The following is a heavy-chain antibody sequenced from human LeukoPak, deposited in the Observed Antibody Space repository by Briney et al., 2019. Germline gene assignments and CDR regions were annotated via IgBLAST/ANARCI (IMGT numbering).Heavy chain of an antibody. CDR1: GGSVSRGNYY. Sequence: PSETLSLTCTVSGGSVSRGNYYWSWIRQPAGSGLEWIGRIYTSGTTDYNPSLKSRVTVPADTSKNQFSLKLSSVTAADTAVYYCARWSGSVTAHNYYYYMDVWGKGTTVTVSS. V-gene: IGHV4-61*02. CDR3: ARWSGSVTAHNYYYYMDV. CDR2: IYTSGTT. D-gene: IGHD2-21*02. J-gene: IGHJ6*03.